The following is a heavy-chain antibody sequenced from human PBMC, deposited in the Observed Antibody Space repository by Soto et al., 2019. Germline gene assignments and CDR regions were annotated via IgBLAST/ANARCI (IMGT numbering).Heavy chain of an antibody. CDR1: GVSLSGYY. CDR3: ARGQEGVVATH. Sequence: QVQLQQWGAGLLKPSETLSLNCAVNGVSLSGYYWSWIRQPPGKGLEWIGEIKDGGYTNYSPSLKSRATISSDTSNNQFSLRLNSVTAAATGLYYCARGQEGVVATHWDQGALVTVSS. J-gene: IGHJ4*02. D-gene: IGHD5-12*01. CDR2: IKDGGYT. V-gene: IGHV4-34*01.